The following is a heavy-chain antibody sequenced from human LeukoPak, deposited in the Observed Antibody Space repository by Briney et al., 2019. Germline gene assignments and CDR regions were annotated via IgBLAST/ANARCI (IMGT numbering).Heavy chain of an antibody. CDR2: ISSTGGST. Sequence: GGSLRLSCAASGFTFSNYDMHWVRQAPGKGLEYVSVISSTGGSTYYADSVKGRFTVSRDNSKNTLYLQMSSLRAEDTAVYYCVKECLVIINYYFDYWGQGTLVTVSS. CDR3: VKECLVIINYYFDY. D-gene: IGHD3-22*01. CDR1: GFTFSNYD. V-gene: IGHV3-64D*06. J-gene: IGHJ4*02.